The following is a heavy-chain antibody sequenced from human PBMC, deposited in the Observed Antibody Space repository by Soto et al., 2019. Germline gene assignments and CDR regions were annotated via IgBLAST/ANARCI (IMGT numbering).Heavy chain of an antibody. Sequence: SETLSLTCTVSGGSISSYYWSWIRQPPGKGLEWIGYIYYSGSTNYNPSLKSRVTISVDTSKNQFSLKLSSVTAADTAVYYCARDGPEYDILTGYPYYYYGMDVWGQGTTVTVSS. CDR3: ARDGPEYDILTGYPYYYYGMDV. CDR1: GGSISSYY. D-gene: IGHD3-9*01. J-gene: IGHJ6*02. CDR2: IYYSGST. V-gene: IGHV4-59*01.